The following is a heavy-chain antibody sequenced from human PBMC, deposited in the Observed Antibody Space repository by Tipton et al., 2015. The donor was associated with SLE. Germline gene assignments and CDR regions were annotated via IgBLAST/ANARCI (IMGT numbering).Heavy chain of an antibody. D-gene: IGHD6-13*01. CDR3: ARDCGIARLLYYYYYMDV. V-gene: IGHV3-13*01. Sequence: SLRLSCAASGFTFSSNDMHWVRQGTGKGLEWVSAAGTAGDTYYPGSVKGRFTISRENAKNSLYLQMNSLRAEDTAVYYCARDCGIARLLYYYYYMDVWGKGTTVTVSS. J-gene: IGHJ6*03. CDR2: AGTAGDT. CDR1: GFTFSSND.